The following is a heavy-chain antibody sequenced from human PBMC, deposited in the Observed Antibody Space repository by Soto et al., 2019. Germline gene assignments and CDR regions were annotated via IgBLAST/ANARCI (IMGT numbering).Heavy chain of an antibody. CDR3: ARDSGWYYNDAFDI. Sequence: GGSLRLSCAASGFTFSSYAMHWVRQAPGKGLEWVAVISYDGSNKYYADSVKGRFTISRDNSKNTLYLQMNSLRAEDTAVYYCARDSGWYYNDAFDIWGQGTMVTVSS. J-gene: IGHJ3*02. D-gene: IGHD6-19*01. CDR1: GFTFSSYA. CDR2: ISYDGSNK. V-gene: IGHV3-30-3*01.